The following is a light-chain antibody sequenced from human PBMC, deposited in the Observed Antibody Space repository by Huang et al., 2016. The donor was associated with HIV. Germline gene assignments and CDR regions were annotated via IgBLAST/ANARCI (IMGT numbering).Light chain of an antibody. CDR3: QQLSTYPRT. CDR2: GES. CDR1: EGIGNY. Sequence: IPLTQSPSSLSASVGDRVTITCRASEGIGNYLAWYQQKPGKDPKLLVYGESNLQNGVPSRFSGTGSETHFNLTISSLQPEDFATYYCQQLSTYPRTFGKGTKVEIK. J-gene: IGKJ1*01. V-gene: IGKV1-9*01.